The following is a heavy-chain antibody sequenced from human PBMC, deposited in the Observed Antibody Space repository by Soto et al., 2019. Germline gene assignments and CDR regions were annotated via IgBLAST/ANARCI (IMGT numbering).Heavy chain of an antibody. J-gene: IGHJ4*02. CDR3: AKDLLGIFEWPKYYFDY. Sequence: EVQLLESGGGLVQPGGSLRLSCAASGFTFSSYAMSWVRQAPGKGLEWVSAISGSGGSTYYADSVKGRFTISRDNSKNTLYLQMNSLRAEDTAVYYCAKDLLGIFEWPKYYFDYWGQGTLVTVSS. CDR1: GFTFSSYA. D-gene: IGHD3-3*01. CDR2: ISGSGGST. V-gene: IGHV3-23*01.